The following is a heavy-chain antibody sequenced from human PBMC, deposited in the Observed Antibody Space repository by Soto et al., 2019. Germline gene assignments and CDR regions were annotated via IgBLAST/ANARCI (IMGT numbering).Heavy chain of an antibody. J-gene: IGHJ4*02. CDR1: GDPISGGSYH. CDR3: ARLTRDTGNYYAGFDY. V-gene: IGHV4-31*03. CDR2: FYYPGTT. D-gene: IGHD1-26*01. Sequence: PSETLSLTCTLSGDPISGGSYHGSWIRQHPGNGLEWIRYFYYPGTTYYRRALEVRLTISVDTSRNQLSLELSSVTDADTAIYYCARLTRDTGNYYAGFDYWGQGKMVT.